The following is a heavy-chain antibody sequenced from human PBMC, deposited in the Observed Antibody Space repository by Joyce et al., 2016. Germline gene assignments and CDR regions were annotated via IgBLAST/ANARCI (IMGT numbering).Heavy chain of an antibody. CDR1: GFIFGDYA. J-gene: IGHJ5*02. Sequence: EVQLVESGGGLVKPGRSLRLSCTSSGFIFGDYAMNWFRQAPGKGLEWVVFIRRKAYGGTTDYAASVKGRFTISRDDSKSIAYLQMNSLKTEDTAVYYCTRIGDCSGGSCYEGWFDPWGQGTLVTVSS. CDR3: TRIGDCSGGSCYEGWFDP. CDR2: IRRKAYGGTT. V-gene: IGHV3-49*05. D-gene: IGHD2-15*01.